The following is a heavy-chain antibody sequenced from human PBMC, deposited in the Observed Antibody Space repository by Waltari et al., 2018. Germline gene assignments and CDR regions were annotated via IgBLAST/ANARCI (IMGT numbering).Heavy chain of an antibody. D-gene: IGHD5-18*01. Sequence: EVQLVESGGGLVQPGGSLRISCAASGFTFSNYAMNWVRQAPGKGLEWVSAISGSDDSYYADSVRGRFTISRDNSKNTLFLQMNSLRAEDTAVYYCASRYGWPSNDYWGQGTLVTVSS. CDR2: ISGSDDS. CDR3: ASRYGWPSNDY. J-gene: IGHJ4*02. CDR1: GFTFSNYA. V-gene: IGHV3-23*04.